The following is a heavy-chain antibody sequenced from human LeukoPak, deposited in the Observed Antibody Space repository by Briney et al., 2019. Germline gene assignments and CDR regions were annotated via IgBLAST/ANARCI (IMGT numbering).Heavy chain of an antibody. CDR1: GFTLSDYY. Sequence: GGSLRLSCAASGFTLSDYYMSWIRQAPGKGLEWVSYITSSSSYTNYADSVKGRFTISRDNAKNSLYLQLNRLRAEDTAVYYCARAAVAGTVHDYWGQGTLVTVSS. J-gene: IGHJ4*02. D-gene: IGHD6-19*01. V-gene: IGHV3-11*06. CDR3: ARAAVAGTVHDY. CDR2: ITSSSSYT.